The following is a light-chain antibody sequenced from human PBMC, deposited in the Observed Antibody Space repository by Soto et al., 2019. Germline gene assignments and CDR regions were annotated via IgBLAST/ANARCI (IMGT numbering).Light chain of an antibody. Sequence: DIQMTQSPSTLSASVGDRVTITCRASQSISSWLAWYQQKPGKAPKVLIYDASSLESGVPSRFSGSGSGTEFTLTISSLQPDDFATYYCQQYNSYPHTFGQGTKLEIK. V-gene: IGKV1-5*01. J-gene: IGKJ2*01. CDR3: QQYNSYPHT. CDR1: QSISSW. CDR2: DAS.